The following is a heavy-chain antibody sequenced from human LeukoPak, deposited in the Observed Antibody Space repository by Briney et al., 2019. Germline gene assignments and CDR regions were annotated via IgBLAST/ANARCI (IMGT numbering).Heavy chain of an antibody. CDR3: ARGRRSQIPIDY. V-gene: IGHV3-33*01. Sequence: GRSLRLSCAASGFTFSSYGMHWVRQAPGKGLEWVAIIWNDGSNKFYTDSVKGRFTISRDNSKNTLYLQMNSLRAEDTAVYYCARGRRSQIPIDYWGQGTLVTVSS. J-gene: IGHJ4*02. D-gene: IGHD1-26*01. CDR2: IWNDGSNK. CDR1: GFTFSSYG.